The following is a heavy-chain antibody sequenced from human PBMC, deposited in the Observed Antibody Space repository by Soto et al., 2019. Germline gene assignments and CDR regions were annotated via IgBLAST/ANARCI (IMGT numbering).Heavy chain of an antibody. CDR2: ISVSDAFI. Sequence: GGSLRLSCAASGFTFSDNAMIWVRQTPGGGLERVSQISVSDAFIYYADSVRGRFSISRDASENILYLQMNSLRVDDTALYYCTRETVAGITGLDYWGPGTLVTVSS. CDR3: TRETVAGITGLDY. J-gene: IGHJ4*02. D-gene: IGHD1-20*01. CDR1: GFTFSDNA. V-gene: IGHV3-23*01.